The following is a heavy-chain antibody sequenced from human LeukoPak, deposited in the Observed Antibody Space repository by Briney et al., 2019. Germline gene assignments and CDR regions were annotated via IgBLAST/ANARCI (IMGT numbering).Heavy chain of an antibody. CDR1: GFTFSSYS. J-gene: IGHJ4*02. CDR3: ARELFDFDY. V-gene: IGHV3-23*01. D-gene: IGHD3-10*01. CDR2: ITGSGNSA. Sequence: QSGGSLRLSCAASGFTFSSYSMNWVRQAPGKGLEWVSEITGSGNSAYYADSVKGRFTISRDNSKNTLYLQMNSLRAEDTAVYYCARELFDFDYWGQGTLVTVSS.